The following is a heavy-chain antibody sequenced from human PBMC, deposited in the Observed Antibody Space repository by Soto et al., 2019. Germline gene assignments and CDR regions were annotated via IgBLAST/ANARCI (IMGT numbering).Heavy chain of an antibody. V-gene: IGHV1-69*08. J-gene: IGHJ5*02. D-gene: IGHD4-17*01. CDR2: IIPILGIA. Sequence: QVQLVQSGAEVKKPGSSVKVSCKASGGTFSSYTISWVRQAPGQGLEWMGRIIPILGIANYAQKFQGRVTITADKSTSTAYMELSSLRSEDTAVYYCAREPLTTVTTGWFDPWGQGTPVTVSS. CDR1: GGTFSSYT. CDR3: AREPLTTVTTGWFDP.